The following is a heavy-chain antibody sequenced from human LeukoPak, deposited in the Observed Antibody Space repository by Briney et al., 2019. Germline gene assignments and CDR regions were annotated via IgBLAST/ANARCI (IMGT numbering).Heavy chain of an antibody. CDR1: DGSISSYY. V-gene: IGHV4-59*01. Sequence: PSETLSMICTVSDGSISSYYWIWIRLPPGKVLVWIGYLSKSGNTNYSPSLKSRVTIFGDTSKNQFFLKLSSVTAADTAVYYCARARYVNSFYAFDIWGQGTLVTVSS. CDR3: ARARYVNSFYAFDI. D-gene: IGHD3-9*01. J-gene: IGHJ3*02. CDR2: LSKSGNT.